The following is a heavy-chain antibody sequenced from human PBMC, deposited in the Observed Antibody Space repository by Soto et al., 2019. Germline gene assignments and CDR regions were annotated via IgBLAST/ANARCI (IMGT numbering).Heavy chain of an antibody. Sequence: QVRLQESGPGLVKPSQTLSLTCSVSGVSISSADFYWSWIRQPPGKALEWLGDMSYSGSTYYNPSLQSRITMSLDTSKNHFSLTLTSVTAADTAVYFCSRGTIHYFDTSRSCYGLDVWGQGTAVSVSS. V-gene: IGHV4-30-4*01. CDR2: MSYSGST. J-gene: IGHJ6*02. D-gene: IGHD3-22*01. CDR3: SRGTIHYFDTSRSCYGLDV. CDR1: GVSISSADFY.